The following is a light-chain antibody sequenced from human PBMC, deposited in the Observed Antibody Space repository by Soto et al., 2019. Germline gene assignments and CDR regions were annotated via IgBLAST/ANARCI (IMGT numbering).Light chain of an antibody. Sequence: EIVLTHSPGTLSLSPGERATLSCRASQSVTTSFLAWYQQKPGQAPRLLIYAASSRATGIPDRFSGSGSGTALTLTISRLEPEDFAVYYCHHYGRSPTFGQGTKVEIK. CDR1: QSVTTSF. V-gene: IGKV3-20*01. CDR2: AAS. CDR3: HHYGRSPT. J-gene: IGKJ1*01.